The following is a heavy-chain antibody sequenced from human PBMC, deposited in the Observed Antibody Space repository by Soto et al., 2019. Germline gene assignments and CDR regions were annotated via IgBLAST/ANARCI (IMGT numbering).Heavy chain of an antibody. V-gene: IGHV1-18*01. CDR1: GYTFTSYG. J-gene: IGHJ4*02. CDR2: ISAHNGNT. D-gene: IGHD3-10*01. CDR3: ARGRYGGY. Sequence: QVHLVQSGAEGKKPGATVKVSCKASGYTFTSYGITWVRQAPGQGLEWMGWISAHNGNTDYAQKLQGRVIVTRDTSTSTAYMELRSLISDDTAVYYCARGRYGGYWGQGALVTVSS.